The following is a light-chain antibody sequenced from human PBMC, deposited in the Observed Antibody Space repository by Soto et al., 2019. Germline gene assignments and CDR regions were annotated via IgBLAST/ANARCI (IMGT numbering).Light chain of an antibody. V-gene: IGLV2-8*01. CDR2: DVS. CDR3: SSYAGNHIV. J-gene: IGLJ1*01. CDR1: SSDVGGYNY. Sequence: QSALTQPPSASGSPGQSVTISCTGTSSDVGGYNYVSWYQQHPGKAPKLMIYDVSKRPSGVPDRFSGSKSGNTASLTVSGLQAEDEADYYCSSYAGNHIVFGTGTKATVL.